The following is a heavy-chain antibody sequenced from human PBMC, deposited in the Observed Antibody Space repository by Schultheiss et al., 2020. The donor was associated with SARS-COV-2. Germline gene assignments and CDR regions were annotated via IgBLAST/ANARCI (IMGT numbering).Heavy chain of an antibody. CDR3: ARDVGQWLAQDDAFDI. D-gene: IGHD6-19*01. CDR1: GFTFFSYD. J-gene: IGHJ3*02. Sequence: GGSLRLSCAASGFTFFSYDMHWVRQAAGKGLEWVSTIHTAGDPYYPGSVRGRFTISRENAKDSLYLQMNSLRAEDTAVYYCARDVGQWLAQDDAFDIWGQGTMVTVSS. V-gene: IGHV3-13*05. CDR2: IHTAGDP.